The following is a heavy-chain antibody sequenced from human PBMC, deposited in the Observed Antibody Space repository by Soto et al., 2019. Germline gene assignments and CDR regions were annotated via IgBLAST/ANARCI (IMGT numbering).Heavy chain of an antibody. J-gene: IGHJ6*02. D-gene: IGHD3-16*01. V-gene: IGHV3-48*02. Sequence: EVQLVESGGGLVQPGGSLRLSCAASGFTFSSYSMNWVRQAPGKGLEWVSYISSSSSTIYYADSVKGRFTISRDNAKNSLYLQMNSLRDEDTAVYYCARDWDDWGVTRQTALRWTDSYGMDVWGQGTTVTVSS. CDR2: ISSSSSTI. CDR3: ARDWDDWGVTRQTALRWTDSYGMDV. CDR1: GFTFSSYS.